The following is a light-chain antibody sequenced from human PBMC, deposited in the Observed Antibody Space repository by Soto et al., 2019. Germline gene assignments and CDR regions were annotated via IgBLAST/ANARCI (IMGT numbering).Light chain of an antibody. J-gene: IGKJ4*01. V-gene: IGKV3-15*01. CDR1: QTVNSN. CDR3: QQYNNWPFT. Sequence: IVMTQSPGTLSVSPGETATLSCRASQTVNSNLAWYQQKPGQAPRLLIYGAFTRVTCIPARFSGSGSGTEFMVTISSLQSEDFADSHCQQYNNWPFTFGGGTTVEIK. CDR2: GAF.